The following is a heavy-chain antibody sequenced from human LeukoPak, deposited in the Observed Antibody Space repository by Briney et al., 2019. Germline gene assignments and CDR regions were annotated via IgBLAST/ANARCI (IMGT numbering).Heavy chain of an antibody. D-gene: IGHD3-16*01. V-gene: IGHV4-30-4*01. J-gene: IGHJ5*02. CDR2: IYYSGST. CDR3: ARDRGYVWGSYKYNWFDP. Sequence: SETLSLTCTVSGGSISSGDYYWSWIRQPPGTGLEWIGYIYYSGSTYYNPSLKSRVTISVDTSKNQFSLKLSSVTAADTAVYYCARDRGYVWGSYKYNWFDPWGQGTLVTVSS. CDR1: GGSISSGDYY.